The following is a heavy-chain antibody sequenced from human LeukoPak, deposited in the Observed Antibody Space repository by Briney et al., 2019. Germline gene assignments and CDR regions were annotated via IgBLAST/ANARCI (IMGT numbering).Heavy chain of an antibody. D-gene: IGHD5-12*01. J-gene: IGHJ3*02. Sequence: ASVKVSCKASGGTFSSYDISWVRQAPGQGLEWMGRMIPNFGTANFAQKFQGRATITRDKSMSTAYLELSSLRSEDTAVYYCARERGWDIVATANDAFDIWGQGTMVTVSS. CDR1: GGTFSSYD. CDR2: MIPNFGTA. V-gene: IGHV1-69*05. CDR3: ARERGWDIVATANDAFDI.